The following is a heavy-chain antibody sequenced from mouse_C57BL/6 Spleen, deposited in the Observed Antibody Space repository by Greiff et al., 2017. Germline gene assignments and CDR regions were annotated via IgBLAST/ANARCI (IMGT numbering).Heavy chain of an antibody. V-gene: IGHV1-50*01. CDR3: ARGGDLYYFDY. CDR2: IDPSDSST. J-gene: IGHJ2*01. Sequence: QVQLQQPGAELVKPGASVKLSCKASGFTFTSYWMQWVKQRPGQGLEWIGEIDPSDSSTNYNQKFKGKATLTVDTSSSTAYMQLSSLTSEDSAVYYCARGGDLYYFDYWGQGTTLTVSS. D-gene: IGHD3-3*01. CDR1: GFTFTSYW.